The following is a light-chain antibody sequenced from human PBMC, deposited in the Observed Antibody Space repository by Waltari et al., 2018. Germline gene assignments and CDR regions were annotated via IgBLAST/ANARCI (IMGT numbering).Light chain of an antibody. J-gene: IGLJ2*01. CDR1: SSAVGGYNY. CDR3: SSYISSDTLEL. Sequence: HSALTQPASVSGSPGQSITISCTGTSSAVGGYNYVPGYQQHPGKAPKLMIYDVSNRPSGVSNRFSGSKSGNTASLTISGLQAEDEADYYCSSYISSDTLELFGGGTSLTVL. CDR2: DVS. V-gene: IGLV2-14*03.